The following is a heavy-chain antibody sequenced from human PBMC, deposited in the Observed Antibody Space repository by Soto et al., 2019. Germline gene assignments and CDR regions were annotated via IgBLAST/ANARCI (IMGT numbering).Heavy chain of an antibody. CDR1: GDSVSSRSYF. Sequence: SETLSLTCTVSGDSVSSRSYFWNWLRQPPGKGLEWIGNVYYSGSTNYNPSLKSRVTISVDTSKNQFSLKLSSVTAADTAIYYCARDESGRTGERNLDYWGQGTLVTVSS. D-gene: IGHD1-1*01. V-gene: IGHV4-61*01. J-gene: IGHJ4*02. CDR3: ARDESGRTGERNLDY. CDR2: VYYSGST.